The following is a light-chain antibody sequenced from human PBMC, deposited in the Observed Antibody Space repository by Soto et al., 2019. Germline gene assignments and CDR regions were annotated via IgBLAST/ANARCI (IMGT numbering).Light chain of an antibody. V-gene: IGLV2-14*01. CDR2: EDI. CDR1: SSDIGTYNH. J-gene: IGLJ1*01. Sequence: SALTQPASVSGSPGQSIAISCAGTSSDIGTYNHVSWYQQHPGKAPQLIIYEDINRPSGLSSRFSGSKSGNTASLTISGLQAEDEADYFCCSYTTTSTLVCGPGTQVTVL. CDR3: CSYTTTSTLV.